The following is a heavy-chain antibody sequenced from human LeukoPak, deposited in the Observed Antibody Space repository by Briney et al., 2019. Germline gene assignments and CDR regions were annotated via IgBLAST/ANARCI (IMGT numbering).Heavy chain of an antibody. V-gene: IGHV3-21*01. J-gene: IGHJ4*02. CDR3: ARDLAATGLHDY. D-gene: IGHD1-14*01. CDR1: GFTFSSYS. Sequence: GGSLRLSCAASGFTFSSYSMNWVRQAPGKGLEWVSSISSSSSYIYYADSVKGRFTISRDNAKNSLYLQMNSLRAEDTAVYYCARDLAATGLHDYWGQGTLVTVSS. CDR2: ISSSSSYI.